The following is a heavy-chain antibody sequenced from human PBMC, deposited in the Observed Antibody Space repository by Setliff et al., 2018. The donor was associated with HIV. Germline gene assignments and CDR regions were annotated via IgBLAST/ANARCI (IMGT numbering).Heavy chain of an antibody. CDR2: IYYSGST. CDR3: ARRDGYSYGFYFDY. J-gene: IGHJ4*02. V-gene: IGHV4-39*01. D-gene: IGHD5-18*01. Sequence: KPSETLSLTCTVSGGSISSSTYYWGWIRQPPGKGLEWIGTIYYSGSTYYNPSLKSRLTISVDTSKNQFSLKLSSVTAADTAVYYCARRDGYSYGFYFDYWGQGTLVTVSS. CDR1: GGSISSSTYY.